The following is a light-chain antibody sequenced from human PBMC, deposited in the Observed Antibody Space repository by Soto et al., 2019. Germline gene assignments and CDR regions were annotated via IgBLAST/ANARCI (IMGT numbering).Light chain of an antibody. V-gene: IGKV3-20*01. Sequence: EILLTQSPCTLSLSPGERATLSCRASQSVSSSYLAWYQQKPGQAPRLLIYGSSSRATGIPDRFSGSGSGTEFTLTISSLQCEDFAVYYCQQYNNWHPWTFGQGTKV. CDR2: GSS. CDR3: QQYNNWHPWT. CDR1: QSVSSSY. J-gene: IGKJ1*01.